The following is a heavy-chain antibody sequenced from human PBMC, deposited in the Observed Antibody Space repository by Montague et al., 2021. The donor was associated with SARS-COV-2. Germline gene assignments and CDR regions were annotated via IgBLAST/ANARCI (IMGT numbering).Heavy chain of an antibody. CDR2: IYHWGST. CDR3: ARGRAVTMFYCYYYGMDV. J-gene: IGHJ6*02. V-gene: IGHV4-4*02. Sequence: SETLSLTCVVSGGAINSSNWWSWFRQPPGKGLEWIGEIYHWGSTNYNPPLKSRVTISIDKSTNQLSLKLSSVTAADTAVYYCARGRAVTMFYCYYYGMDVWGQGTTVTVSS. D-gene: IGHD4-17*01. CDR1: GGAINSSNW.